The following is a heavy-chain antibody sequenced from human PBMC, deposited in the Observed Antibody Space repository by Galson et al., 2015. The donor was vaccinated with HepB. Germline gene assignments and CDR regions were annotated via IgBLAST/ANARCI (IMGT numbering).Heavy chain of an antibody. Sequence: SLRLSCAASGFTFSSYSMNWVRQAPGKGLEWVSSISSSSSYIYYADSVKGRFTISRDNAKNSLYLQMNSLRAEDTAVYYCARATEESYGSGSYQHAFDIWGQGTMVTVSS. D-gene: IGHD3-10*01. CDR2: ISSSSSYI. J-gene: IGHJ3*02. CDR3: ARATEESYGSGSYQHAFDI. CDR1: GFTFSSYS. V-gene: IGHV3-21*01.